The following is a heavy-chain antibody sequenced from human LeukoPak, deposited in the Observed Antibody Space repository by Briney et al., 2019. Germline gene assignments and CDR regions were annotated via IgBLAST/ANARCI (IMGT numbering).Heavy chain of an antibody. CDR2: IYTSGST. D-gene: IGHD3-22*01. CDR3: ARDGLSDYYDRQYYFDY. V-gene: IGHV4-4*07. Sequence: PSETLSLTCTVSGGSISSYYWSWIRQPAGKGLEWIGRIYTSGSTNYNPSLKSRVTMSVDTSKNQFSLRLSSVTAADTAVYYCARDGLSDYYDRQYYFDYWGQGTLVPVSS. J-gene: IGHJ4*02. CDR1: GGSISSYY.